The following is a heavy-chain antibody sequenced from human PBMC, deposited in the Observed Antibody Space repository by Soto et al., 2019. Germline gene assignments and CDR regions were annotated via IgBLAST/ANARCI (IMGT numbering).Heavy chain of an antibody. Sequence: SETLSLTCTVSGGSISSYYWSWIRQPPGKGLEWIGYIYYSGSTNYNPSLKSRVTISVDTSKNQFSLKLSSVTAADTAVYYCARGYLPNYDILTGYYGSVWFDPWGQGTLVTVS. D-gene: IGHD3-9*01. CDR1: GGSISSYY. CDR3: ARGYLPNYDILTGYYGSVWFDP. V-gene: IGHV4-59*01. J-gene: IGHJ5*02. CDR2: IYYSGST.